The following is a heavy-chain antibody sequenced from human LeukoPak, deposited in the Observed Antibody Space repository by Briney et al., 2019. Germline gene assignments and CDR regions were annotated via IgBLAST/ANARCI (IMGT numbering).Heavy chain of an antibody. CDR2: IYTSGST. CDR3: ARDLFGSIALYYYYYMDV. CDR1: GGSISSYY. Sequence: PSETLSLTCTVSGGSISSYYWSWIRQPAGKGLEWIGRIYTSGSTNYNPSLKSRVTMSVDTSKNQFSLKLSSVTAADTAVYYCARDLFGSIALYYYYYMDVRGKGTTVTVSS. V-gene: IGHV4-4*07. J-gene: IGHJ6*03. D-gene: IGHD6-6*01.